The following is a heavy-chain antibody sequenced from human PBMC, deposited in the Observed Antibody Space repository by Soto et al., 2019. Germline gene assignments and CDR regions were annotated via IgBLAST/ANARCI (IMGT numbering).Heavy chain of an antibody. CDR1: GFTFSSYG. D-gene: IGHD5-12*01. J-gene: IGHJ4*02. V-gene: IGHV3-30*18. CDR2: ISYDGSNK. CDR3: AKVHGRWLHAPVDY. Sequence: GGSLRLSCAASGFTFSSYGMHWVRQAPGKGLEWVAVISYDGSNKYYADSVKGRFTISRDNSKNTLYLQMNSLRAEDTAVYYCAKVHGRWLHAPVDYWGQGTLVTVSS.